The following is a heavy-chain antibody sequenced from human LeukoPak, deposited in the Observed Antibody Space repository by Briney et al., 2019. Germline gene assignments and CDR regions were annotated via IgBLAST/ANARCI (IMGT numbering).Heavy chain of an antibody. D-gene: IGHD6-19*01. V-gene: IGHV1-24*01. CDR3: ATIVGDSGCLDY. CDR1: GYTLTALS. CDR2: FDPEDGET. J-gene: IGHJ4*02. Sequence: ASVKVSCKVSGYTLTALSMPWVRQAPGKGLEWMGGFDPEDGETIYAQKFQGRVTMTEDTSTDTAYMELSSLRSEDTAVYYCATIVGDSGCLDYWGQGTLVTVSS.